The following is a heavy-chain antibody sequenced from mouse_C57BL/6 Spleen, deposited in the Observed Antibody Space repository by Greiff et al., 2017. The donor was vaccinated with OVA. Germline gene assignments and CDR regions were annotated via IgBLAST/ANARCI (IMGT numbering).Heavy chain of an antibody. V-gene: IGHV1-55*01. CDR2: IYPGSGST. J-gene: IGHJ2*01. Sequence: QVHVKQPGAELVKPGASVKMSCKASGYTFTSYWITWVKQRPGQGLEWIGDIYPGSGSTNYNDKFKSKATLTVDTSSSTAYMQLSDLTSEDSGVYYCERGGGYFDYWGQGTTLTVSS. CDR1: GYTFTSYW. CDR3: ERGGGYFDY.